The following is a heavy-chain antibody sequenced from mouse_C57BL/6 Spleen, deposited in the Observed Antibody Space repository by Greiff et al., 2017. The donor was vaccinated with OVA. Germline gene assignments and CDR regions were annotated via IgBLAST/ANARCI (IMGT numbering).Heavy chain of an antibody. V-gene: IGHV10-1*01. J-gene: IGHJ3*01. Sequence: EVQLVESGGGLVQPKGSLKLSCAASGFSFNTYAMNWVRQAPGKGLEWVARIRSKSNNYATYYADSVKDRFTISRDDSESMLYLQMNNLKTEDTAMYYWVRQNYDGYYVWFAYWGQGTLVTVSA. CDR3: VRQNYDGYYVWFAY. CDR1: GFSFNTYA. CDR2: IRSKSNNYAT. D-gene: IGHD2-3*01.